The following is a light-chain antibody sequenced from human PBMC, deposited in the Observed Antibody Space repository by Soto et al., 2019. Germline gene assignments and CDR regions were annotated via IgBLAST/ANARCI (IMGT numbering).Light chain of an antibody. V-gene: IGKV3-11*01. CDR3: QQRSNWPSIT. J-gene: IGKJ5*01. Sequence: EIVLTQSPATLSVSPGETASLSCRASQSAGNFLAWYQQKPGQAPRLLIYDASNRATGIPARFSGSGSGTDFTLTISSLEPEDFAVYYCQQRSNWPSITFGQGTRLEIK. CDR1: QSAGNF. CDR2: DAS.